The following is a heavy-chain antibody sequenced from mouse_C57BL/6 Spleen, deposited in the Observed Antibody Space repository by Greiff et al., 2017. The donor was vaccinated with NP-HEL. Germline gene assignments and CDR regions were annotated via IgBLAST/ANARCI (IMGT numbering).Heavy chain of an antibody. J-gene: IGHJ2*01. CDR3: TGGNYPYYFDY. Sequence: VQLQQSGAELVRPGASVKLSCTASGFNIKDYYMHWVKQRPEQGLEWIGRIDPEDGDTEYAPKFQGKATMTADTSSNTAYLQRSSLTSEDTAVYYCTGGNYPYYFDYWGQGTTLTVSS. CDR2: IDPEDGDT. CDR1: GFNIKDYY. D-gene: IGHD2-1*01. V-gene: IGHV14-1*01.